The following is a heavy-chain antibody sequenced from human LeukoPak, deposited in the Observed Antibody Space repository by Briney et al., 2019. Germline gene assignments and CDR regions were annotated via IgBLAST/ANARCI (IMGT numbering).Heavy chain of an antibody. J-gene: IGHJ5*02. CDR3: ARADYSPGWFDP. Sequence: SVKVSCKAPGGTFSSYVTSWVRQAPGQGLEWMGGIIPIFVTANYAQKCQGKGTITADESTSTAYMELSSLRSEDTAVYYCARADYSPGWFDPWGEGTLVAVSS. D-gene: IGHD4-11*01. CDR2: IIPIFVTA. CDR1: GGTFSSYV. V-gene: IGHV1-69*01.